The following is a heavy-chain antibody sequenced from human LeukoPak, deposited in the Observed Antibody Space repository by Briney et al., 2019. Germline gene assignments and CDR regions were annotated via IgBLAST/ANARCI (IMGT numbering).Heavy chain of an antibody. Sequence: GASVKVSCKASGYTITAYYIHWVRQAPGQGLEWMGWIDPSSGGSTYAQKFQGRVTMIRDTSISTAYMELSSLRSDDTAVYYCATITRDWENNYWGQGTLVTVSS. V-gene: IGHV1-2*02. CDR3: ATITRDWENNY. J-gene: IGHJ4*02. CDR2: IDPSSGGS. CDR1: GYTITAYY. D-gene: IGHD3/OR15-3a*01.